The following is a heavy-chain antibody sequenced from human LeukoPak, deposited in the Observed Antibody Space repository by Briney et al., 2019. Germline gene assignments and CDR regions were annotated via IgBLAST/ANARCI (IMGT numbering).Heavy chain of an antibody. CDR3: ASVDTAMVDAFDI. V-gene: IGHV4-61*01. CDR1: GGSVSSGSYY. D-gene: IGHD5-18*01. Sequence: PSETLSLTCTVSGGSVSSGSYYWSWIRQPPGKGLEWIGYIYYSGSTNYNPSLKSRVTISVDTSKNQFSLKLSSVTAADTAVYYCASVDTAMVDAFDIWGKGTAVTVSS. J-gene: IGHJ3*02. CDR2: IYYSGST.